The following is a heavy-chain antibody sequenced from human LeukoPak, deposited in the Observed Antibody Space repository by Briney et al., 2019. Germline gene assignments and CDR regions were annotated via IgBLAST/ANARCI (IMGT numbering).Heavy chain of an antibody. CDR2: ISAYNGNT. V-gene: IGHV1-18*01. CDR1: GYTFTNYG. Sequence: ASVKVSCKASGYTFTNYGISWVRQAPGQGLEWMGWISAYNGNTNYAQKLQGRVTMTTDTSTSTAYMELRSLRYDDTAVYYCPRLHSSGFGDGYWGQGTLVTVSS. D-gene: IGHD6-19*01. J-gene: IGHJ4*02. CDR3: PRLHSSGFGDGY.